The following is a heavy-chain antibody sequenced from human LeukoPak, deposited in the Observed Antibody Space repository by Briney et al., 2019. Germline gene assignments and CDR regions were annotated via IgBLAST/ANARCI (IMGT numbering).Heavy chain of an antibody. CDR1: GYSFTTYW. J-gene: IGHJ4*02. Sequence: GASLKISWKGSGYSFTTYWIGWVRQRPWKGLEWIGIIYPGESDSTYSPSFQGQVTISADKSIRHAYLQWSRLKDSDTAVYYCARQGSDGYNSPSDYWGQGTLVTVSS. V-gene: IGHV5-51*01. CDR3: ARQGSDGYNSPSDY. D-gene: IGHD5-24*01. CDR2: IYPGESDS.